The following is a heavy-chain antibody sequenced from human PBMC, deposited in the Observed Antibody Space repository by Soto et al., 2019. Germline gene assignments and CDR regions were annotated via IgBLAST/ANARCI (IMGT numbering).Heavy chain of an antibody. Sequence: QVQLVESGGGVVQPGRSLRLSCAASGFTFSSDGMHWVRQAPGKGLEWVAVISYDGSSQFYAVSVQGRFAISRDNSKNTLYLQMTSLRPEDTALYYWAKANAHIPFDSWGQGTLVTVSS. CDR2: ISYDGSSQ. J-gene: IGHJ4*02. CDR1: GFTFSSDG. CDR3: AKANAHIPFDS. V-gene: IGHV3-30*18. D-gene: IGHD2-21*01.